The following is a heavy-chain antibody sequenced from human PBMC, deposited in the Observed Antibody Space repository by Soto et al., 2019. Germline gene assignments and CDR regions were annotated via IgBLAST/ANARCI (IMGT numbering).Heavy chain of an antibody. CDR1: GYTFTSYD. CDR2: MNPISGNT. D-gene: IGHD4-17*01. Sequence: ASVKVSCKASGYTFTSYDINWVRQATGQGLYYLGWMNPISGNTAYVQKFQGRVTMTWDTFITTAYMELSSLRSEDTSVYFCARGIKYGAYSRWFDPWGQGTLVTVSS. CDR3: ARGIKYGAYSRWFDP. V-gene: IGHV1-8*01. J-gene: IGHJ5*02.